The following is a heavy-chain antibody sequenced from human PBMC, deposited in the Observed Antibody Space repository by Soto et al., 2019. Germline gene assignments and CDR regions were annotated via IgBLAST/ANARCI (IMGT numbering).Heavy chain of an antibody. CDR3: ARESDGMATPRAYYFDY. J-gene: IGHJ4*02. V-gene: IGHV3-30-3*01. D-gene: IGHD5-12*01. CDR1: GFTFSSYA. Sequence: PWGSLRLSCAASGFTFSSYAMHWVRQAPGKGLEWVAVISYDGSNKYYADSVKGRFTISRDNSKNTLYLQMNSLRAEDTAVYYCARESDGMATPRAYYFDYWGQGTLVTVSS. CDR2: ISYDGSNK.